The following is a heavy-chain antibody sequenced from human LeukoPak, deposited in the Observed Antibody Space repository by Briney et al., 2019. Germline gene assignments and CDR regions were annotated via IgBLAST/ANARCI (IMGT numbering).Heavy chain of an antibody. CDR3: ARDHPVADWAPDI. Sequence: SETLSLTCSVSGGSVSSGISCWSWIRQPPGKGLEWIGFIDYSGSSNYNPSLKSRVTISADPSTNHFSLNLTSVTAADTAVYFCARDHPVADWAPDIWGRGTMVTVSS. D-gene: IGHD3-9*01. J-gene: IGHJ3*02. CDR2: IDYSGSS. V-gene: IGHV4-61*03. CDR1: GGSVSSGISC.